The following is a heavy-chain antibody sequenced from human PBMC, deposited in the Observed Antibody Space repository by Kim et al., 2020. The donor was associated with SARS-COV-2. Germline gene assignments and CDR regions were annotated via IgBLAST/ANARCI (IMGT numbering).Heavy chain of an antibody. CDR2: INPNSGGT. D-gene: IGHD1-1*01. CDR1: GFTFTDTY. J-gene: IGHJ4*02. V-gene: IGHV1-2*02. Sequence: ASVKVSCKASGFTFTDTYISWVRQAPGQGLEWMGWINPNSGGTKFAQKFQGRVTMTRDTSITTAYLELSSLKSDDTAVYYCVRGVTTSAYGGQGTLVTVSS. CDR3: VRGVTTSAY.